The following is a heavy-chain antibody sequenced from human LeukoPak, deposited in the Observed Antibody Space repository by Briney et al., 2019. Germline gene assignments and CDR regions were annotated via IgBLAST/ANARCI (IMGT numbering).Heavy chain of an antibody. V-gene: IGHV4-34*01. D-gene: IGHD3-22*01. J-gene: IGHJ4*02. CDR3: ASYGGVENYYDSSGYFRY. CDR2: INHSGST. Sequence: PSETLSLTCAVYGGSFSGYYWSWIRQPPGKGLEWIGEINHSGSTNYNPSLKSRVTISVDTSKNQFSLKLSSVTAADTAVYYCASYGGVENYYDSSGYFRYWGQGTLVTVSS. CDR1: GGSFSGYY.